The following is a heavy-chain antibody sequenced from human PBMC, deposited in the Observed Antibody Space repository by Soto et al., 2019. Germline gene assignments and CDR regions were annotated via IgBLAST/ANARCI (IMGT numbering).Heavy chain of an antibody. CDR1: GGSISSSNW. J-gene: IGHJ5*02. D-gene: IGHD6-6*01. Sequence: SETLSLTCAVSGGSISSSNWWSWVRQPPGKGLEWIGEIYHSGSTNYNPSLKSRVTISVDKSKNQFSLKLSSVTAADTAVYYCARGSLRAGIAARGGWFDPWGQGTLVT. CDR2: IYHSGST. V-gene: IGHV4-4*02. CDR3: ARGSLRAGIAARGGWFDP.